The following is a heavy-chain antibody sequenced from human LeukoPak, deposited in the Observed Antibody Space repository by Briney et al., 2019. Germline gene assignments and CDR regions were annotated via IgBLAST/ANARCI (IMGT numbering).Heavy chain of an antibody. D-gene: IGHD6-19*01. CDR3: ARDSGGSGWTGVDY. CDR1: GFTFSSYA. J-gene: IGHJ4*02. V-gene: IGHV3-30*04. CDR2: ISYDGSNK. Sequence: PGGSLRLSCAASGFTFSSYAMHWVRQAPGKGLEWVAVISYDGSNKYYADSVKGRFTISRDNSKNTLYLQMNSLRAEDTAVYYCARDSGGSGWTGVDYWGQGTLVTVSS.